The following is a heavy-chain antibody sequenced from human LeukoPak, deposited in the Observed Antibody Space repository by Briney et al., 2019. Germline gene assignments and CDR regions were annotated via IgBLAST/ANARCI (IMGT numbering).Heavy chain of an antibody. V-gene: IGHV1-46*01. CDR3: AREGQPAAIESPHYGMDV. D-gene: IGHD2-2*01. J-gene: IGHJ6*02. CDR2: INPGGGST. Sequence: ASVKVSCKVSGYTLTELSMHWVRRAPGQGLEWMGIINPGGGSTNYAQKFQGRVTMTRDTSTSTVYMELSSLRPDDTAVYYCAREGQPAAIESPHYGMDVWGQGTTVTVSS. CDR1: GYTLTELS.